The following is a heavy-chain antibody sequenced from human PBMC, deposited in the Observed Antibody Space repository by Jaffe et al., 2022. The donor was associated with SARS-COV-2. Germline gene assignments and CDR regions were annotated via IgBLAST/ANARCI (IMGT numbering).Heavy chain of an antibody. Sequence: EVQLVESGGGLVQPGGSLKLSCAASGFTFSGSAMHWVRQASGKGLEWVGRIRSKANSYATAYAASVKGRFTISRDDSKNTAYLQMNSLKTEDTAVYYCTSVVVAATSTVGPPGIDYWGQGTLVTVSS. CDR2: IRSKANSYAT. CDR3: TSVVVAATSTVGPPGIDY. J-gene: IGHJ4*02. V-gene: IGHV3-73*01. D-gene: IGHD2-15*01. CDR1: GFTFSGSA.